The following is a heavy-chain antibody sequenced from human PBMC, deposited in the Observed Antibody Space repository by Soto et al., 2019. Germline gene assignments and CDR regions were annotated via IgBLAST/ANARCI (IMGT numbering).Heavy chain of an antibody. CDR1: GGTFSSYT. CDR2: IIPILGIA. CDR3: ARYPNGVTDDY. J-gene: IGHJ4*02. Sequence: SVKVSCKASGGTFSSYTISWVRQAPGQGLEWMGRIIPILGIANYAQKYQGRVTITADKSTSTAYMELSSLRSEDTAVYYCARYPNGVTDDYWGQGTLVTVSS. D-gene: IGHD7-27*01. V-gene: IGHV1-69*02.